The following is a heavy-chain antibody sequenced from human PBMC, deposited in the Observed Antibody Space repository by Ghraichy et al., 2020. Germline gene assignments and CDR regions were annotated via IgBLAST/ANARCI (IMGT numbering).Heavy chain of an antibody. Sequence: SETLSLTCAVYGGSFSGYYWSWIRQPPGKGLEWIGEINHSGSTNYNPSLKSRVTISVDTSKNQFSLKLSSVTAADTAVYYCARTVYNWNYVLDYWGQGTLVTVSS. CDR2: INHSGST. CDR1: GGSFSGYY. D-gene: IGHD1-7*01. V-gene: IGHV4-34*01. CDR3: ARTVYNWNYVLDY. J-gene: IGHJ4*02.